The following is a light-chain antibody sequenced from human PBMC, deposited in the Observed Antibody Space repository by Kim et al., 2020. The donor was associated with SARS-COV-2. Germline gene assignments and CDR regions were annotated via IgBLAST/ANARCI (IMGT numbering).Light chain of an antibody. CDR1: QTVSTSY. V-gene: IGKV3-20*01. CDR2: DAS. CDR3: QQYASSPTT. J-gene: IGKJ4*01. Sequence: SPGERATLSCRASQTVSTSYLAWYQQKTGQAPRLLINDASRRATGIPDRFSGSGSGTDFTLTISRLEPEDFAVYYCQQYASSPTTFGGGTKVDIK.